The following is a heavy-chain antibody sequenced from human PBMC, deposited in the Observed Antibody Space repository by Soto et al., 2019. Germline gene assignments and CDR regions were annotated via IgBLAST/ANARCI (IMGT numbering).Heavy chain of an antibody. D-gene: IGHD6-19*01. CDR1: GYSFTSYW. Sequence: PGECRKIYCKGSGYSFTSYWIGWVRQMPGKGLEWMGIIYPGDSDTRYSWFCKGQATISADKSISTAYLQWSRLKASDTAMYYCARPEKAVAGPLIWGQGAMVTASS. CDR2: IYPGDSDT. CDR3: ARPEKAVAGPLI. J-gene: IGHJ3*02. V-gene: IGHV5-51*01.